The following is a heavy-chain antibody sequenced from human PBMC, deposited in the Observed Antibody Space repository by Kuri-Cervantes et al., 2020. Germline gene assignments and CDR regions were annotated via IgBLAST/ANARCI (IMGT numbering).Heavy chain of an antibody. D-gene: IGHD3-10*01. Sequence: SETLSLTCAVCGGSLSGYYWSWIRQPPGKGLEWIGSVYHSGDTYYNPSLKSRVTISVDTSKNQFSLKLSSVTAADTAVYYCARGRRAMVRGVIGYWGQGTLVTVSS. CDR1: GGSLSGYY. CDR2: VYHSGDT. CDR3: ARGRRAMVRGVIGY. J-gene: IGHJ4*02. V-gene: IGHV4-34*01.